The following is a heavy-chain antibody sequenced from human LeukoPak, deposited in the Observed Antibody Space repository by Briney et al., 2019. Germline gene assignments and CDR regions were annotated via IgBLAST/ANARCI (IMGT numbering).Heavy chain of an antibody. V-gene: IGHV3-23*01. CDR1: RFDFTTYG. CDR3: AKDYWTGYYESFDY. Sequence: PGGTLRLSCEASRFDFTTYGMNWVRQAPGKGLEWVSGISGSGGATYYADSVKGRFSISRDNSKNTLYLQMNSLRAEDTAVFYCAKDYWTGYYESFDYWGQGTLVTVSS. J-gene: IGHJ4*02. CDR2: ISGSGGAT. D-gene: IGHD3/OR15-3a*01.